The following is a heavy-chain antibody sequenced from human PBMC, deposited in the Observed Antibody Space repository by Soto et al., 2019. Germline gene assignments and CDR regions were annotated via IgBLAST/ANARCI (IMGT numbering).Heavy chain of an antibody. J-gene: IGHJ4*02. V-gene: IGHV1-2*04. D-gene: IGHD3-22*01. Sequence: ASVKVSCKTSGYIFTDYYIHWVRQAPGQGLEWMGWINPNSGGTNYAQKFQDWVSMTRDTSINTAYMEVNSLRSDDTAVYYCARPSGYYPYYFDDWGQGTQVTVSS. CDR1: GYIFTDYY. CDR2: INPNSGGT. CDR3: ARPSGYYPYYFDD.